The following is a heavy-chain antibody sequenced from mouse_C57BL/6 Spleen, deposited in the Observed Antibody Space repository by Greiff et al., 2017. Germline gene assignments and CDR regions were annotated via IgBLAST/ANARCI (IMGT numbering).Heavy chain of an antibody. CDR2: ISYDGSN. CDR1: GYSITSGYY. V-gene: IGHV3-6*01. D-gene: IGHD1-1*01. Sequence: EVKLVESGPGLVKPSQSLSLTCSVTGYSITSGYYWNWIRQFPGNKLEWMGYISYDGSNNYNPSLKNRISITRDTSKNQFFLKLNSVTTEDTATYYCAKGGGFTTVVAPLWYFDVWGTGTTVTVSS. CDR3: AKGGGFTTVVAPLWYFDV. J-gene: IGHJ1*03.